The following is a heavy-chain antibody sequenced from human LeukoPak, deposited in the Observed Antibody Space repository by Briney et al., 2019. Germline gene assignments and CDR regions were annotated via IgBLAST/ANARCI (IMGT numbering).Heavy chain of an antibody. J-gene: IGHJ4*02. CDR1: GYTFTSYY. D-gene: IGHD3-22*01. CDR3: ARDDYDDRSGYQHSTRNDY. Sequence: ASAKVSCKASGYTFTSYYMHWVRQAPGQGLEWMGIINPSGGSTNYAQKFQGRVTMTRDTSTSTVYMELSSLRSEDTAVYYCARDDYDDRSGYQHSTRNDYWGQGTLVTVSS. V-gene: IGHV1-46*01. CDR2: INPSGGST.